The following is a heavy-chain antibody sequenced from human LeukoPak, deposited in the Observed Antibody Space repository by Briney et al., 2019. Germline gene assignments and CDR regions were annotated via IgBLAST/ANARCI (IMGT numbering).Heavy chain of an antibody. D-gene: IGHD2-15*01. CDR3: ARDLVCSSGY. CDR2: IGTGGGDI. Sequence: PGGSLRLSCAASGFTFSSYVMRWVRQAPGKGLEWVSIIGTGGGDIHYADSVKGRFTISRDNSKNTLYLQMNSLRADDTAVYYWARDLVCSSGYCGQGTLVTVSS. CDR1: GFTFSSYV. J-gene: IGHJ4*02. V-gene: IGHV3-23*01.